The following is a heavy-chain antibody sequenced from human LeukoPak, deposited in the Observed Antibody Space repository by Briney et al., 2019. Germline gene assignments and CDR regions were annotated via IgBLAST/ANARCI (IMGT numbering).Heavy chain of an antibody. J-gene: IGHJ6*03. CDR3: ARCPTVTTGYYYYYYMDV. V-gene: IGHV4-59*01. Sequence: SETLSLTCTVSGGSISSYYWSWIRQPPGKGLEWIGYIYYSGSTNYNPSLKSRVTISVDTSKNQFSLKLSSVTAADTAVYYCARCPTVTTGYYYYYYMDVWGKGTTVTISS. D-gene: IGHD4-17*01. CDR2: IYYSGST. CDR1: GGSISSYY.